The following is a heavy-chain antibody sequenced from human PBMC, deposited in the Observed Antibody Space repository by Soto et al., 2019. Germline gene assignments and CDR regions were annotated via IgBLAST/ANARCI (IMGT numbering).Heavy chain of an antibody. J-gene: IGHJ4*02. CDR1: GGSISSGDYY. Sequence: PSETLSLTCTVSGGSISSGDYYWSWIRQPPGKGLEWIGYIYYSGSTYYNPSLKSRVTISVDTSKNQFSLKLSSVTAADTAVYYCASNSYGYTFYDYWDQRTLVTVSS. V-gene: IGHV4-30-4*01. D-gene: IGHD5-18*01. CDR3: ASNSYGYTFYDY. CDR2: IYYSGST.